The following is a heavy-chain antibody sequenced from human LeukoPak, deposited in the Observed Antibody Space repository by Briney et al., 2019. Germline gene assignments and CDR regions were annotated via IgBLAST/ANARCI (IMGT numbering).Heavy chain of an antibody. CDR2: IHYSGST. Sequence: SETLSLTCTVSNGSVSTYYWSWIRQSAGKGLEWIGYIHYSGSTYYNPSLKSRVTISVDTSKNQFSLKLSSVTAADTAVYYCAREGSRDSSGYSLPDAFDIWGQGTMVTVSS. V-gene: IGHV4-59*06. D-gene: IGHD3-22*01. CDR1: NGSVSTYY. J-gene: IGHJ3*02. CDR3: AREGSRDSSGYSLPDAFDI.